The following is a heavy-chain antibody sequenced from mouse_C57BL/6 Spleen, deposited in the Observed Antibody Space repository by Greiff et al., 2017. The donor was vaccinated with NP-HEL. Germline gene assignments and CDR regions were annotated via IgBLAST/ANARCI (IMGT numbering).Heavy chain of an antibody. CDR1: GYTFTSYW. D-gene: IGHD3-2*02. CDR2: IDPSDSYT. V-gene: IGHV1-69*01. J-gene: IGHJ2*01. Sequence: QVQLQQSGAELVMPGASVKLSCKASGYTFTSYWMHWVKQRPGQGLEWIGEIDPSDSYTNYNQKFKGKSTLTVDKSSSTAYMQLSSLTSEDSAVYYCARRSSSGPYFDYWGQGTTLTVSS. CDR3: ARRSSSGPYFDY.